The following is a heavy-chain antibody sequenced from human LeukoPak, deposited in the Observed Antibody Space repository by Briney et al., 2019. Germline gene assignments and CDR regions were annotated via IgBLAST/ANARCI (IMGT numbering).Heavy chain of an antibody. J-gene: IGHJ3*02. CDR3: ARENTDAFDI. D-gene: IGHD2/OR15-2a*01. CDR1: GGSISSYY. V-gene: IGHV4-59*01. CDR2: IYYSGST. Sequence: PSETLSLTCTVSGGSISSYYWSWIRQPPGKGLEWIGYIYYSGSTNYNPSLKSRVTISVDTSKNQFSLKLSSVTPADTAVYYCARENTDAFDIWGQGTMVTASS.